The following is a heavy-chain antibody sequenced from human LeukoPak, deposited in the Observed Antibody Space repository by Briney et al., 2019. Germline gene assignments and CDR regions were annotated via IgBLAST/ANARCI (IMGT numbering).Heavy chain of an antibody. Sequence: GGSLRLSCAVSGFSVSANYMSWFRQAPGKGLEWVSVIYSDGKTYYADSVKGRLTIARDTSKNTLYLQMNSLRAEDTAVYYCAKDIVVVPAYPDAFDIWGQGTMVTVSS. J-gene: IGHJ3*02. CDR2: IYSDGKT. D-gene: IGHD2-2*01. CDR1: GFSVSANY. CDR3: AKDIVVVPAYPDAFDI. V-gene: IGHV3-66*01.